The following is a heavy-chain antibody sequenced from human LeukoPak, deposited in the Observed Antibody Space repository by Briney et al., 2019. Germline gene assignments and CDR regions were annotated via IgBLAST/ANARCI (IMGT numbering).Heavy chain of an antibody. Sequence: GGSLRLSCAASGFTVSANYMTWVRQAPGKGLEWVSVIYRGGSTYSADSVKGRFTISRDNSKNTLYLQMDSLRDEDTAVYYCARGSGEVHRHWGQGTLVTVSS. D-gene: IGHD3-16*01. CDR1: GFTVSANY. CDR2: IYRGGST. V-gene: IGHV3-53*01. CDR3: ARGSGEVHRH. J-gene: IGHJ4*02.